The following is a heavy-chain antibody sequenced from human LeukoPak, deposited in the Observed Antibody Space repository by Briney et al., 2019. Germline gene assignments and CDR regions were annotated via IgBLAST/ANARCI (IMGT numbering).Heavy chain of an antibody. D-gene: IGHD3-3*01. CDR1: GFPFCSYW. CDR3: ARDPTISGVVITGWFDP. Sequence: GGSLRLSCAASGFPFCSYWMSGLRQAPGKGLEWVANIKQDGAEKSYVGSVKCRFTSSRDNAKNSLYLQMNSLRAEDTAVYYCARDPTISGVVITGWFDPGGEGTLVTVSS. V-gene: IGHV3-7*01. J-gene: IGHJ5*02. CDR2: IKQDGAEK.